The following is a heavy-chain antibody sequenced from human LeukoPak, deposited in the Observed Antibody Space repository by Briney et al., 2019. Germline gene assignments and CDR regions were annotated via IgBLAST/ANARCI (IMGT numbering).Heavy chain of an antibody. V-gene: IGHV1-8*01. CDR3: ARGSGNGYNYYHFGY. CDR2: MNPNSGNT. D-gene: IGHD5-24*01. Sequence: ASVKVSCKASGYTFTSYDINWVRQAPGQGLEWMGWMNPNSGNTGYAQKFQGRVTMTRNTSISTAYMELSSLRSEDTAVYYCARGSGNGYNYYHFGYWGQGTLVTVSS. J-gene: IGHJ4*02. CDR1: GYTFTSYD.